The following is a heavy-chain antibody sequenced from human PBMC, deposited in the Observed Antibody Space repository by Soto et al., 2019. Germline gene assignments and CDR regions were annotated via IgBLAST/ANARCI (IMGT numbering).Heavy chain of an antibody. CDR2: INAGNGNR. Sequence: GASVKVSCKASGYTFTSYAMHWVRQAPGQRLEWMGWINAGNGNRKYSQKFQGRVTITRDTSASTAYMELSSLRSEDTAVYYCARDRVESGYPEYFQHWGQGTLVTVSS. D-gene: IGHD3-22*01. V-gene: IGHV1-3*01. CDR1: GYTFTSYA. CDR3: ARDRVESGYPEYFQH. J-gene: IGHJ1*01.